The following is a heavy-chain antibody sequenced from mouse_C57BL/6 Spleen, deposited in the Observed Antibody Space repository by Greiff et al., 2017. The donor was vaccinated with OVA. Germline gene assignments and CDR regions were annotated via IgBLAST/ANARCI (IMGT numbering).Heavy chain of an antibody. D-gene: IGHD2-3*01. CDR2: IDPNSGGT. Sequence: QVQLQQPGAELVQPGASVKLSCKASGYTFTSYWMPWVKQRPGRGLEWIGSIDPNSGGTKYNEKFTSKVTLSVDNPSSTPYMQLSSLTSEDSAVYYCARRGDGPLDYWGQGTTLTVSS. CDR3: ARRGDGPLDY. CDR1: GYTFTSYW. J-gene: IGHJ2*01. V-gene: IGHV1-72*01.